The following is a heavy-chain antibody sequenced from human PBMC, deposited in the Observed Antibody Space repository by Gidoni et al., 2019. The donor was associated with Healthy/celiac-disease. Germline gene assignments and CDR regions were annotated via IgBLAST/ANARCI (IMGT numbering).Heavy chain of an antibody. CDR3: ATAVLRFLEWSPWRGWFDP. CDR2: FDPEDGET. J-gene: IGHJ5*02. V-gene: IGHV1-24*01. Sequence: QVQLVQSGAEVKKPGASVKVSCKVSGYTLTELSMHWVRQAPGKGLEWMGGFDPEDGETIYAQKFQGRVTMTEDTSTDTAYMELSSLRSEDTAVYYCATAVLRFLEWSPWRGWFDPWGQGTLVTVSS. D-gene: IGHD3-3*01. CDR1: GYTLTELS.